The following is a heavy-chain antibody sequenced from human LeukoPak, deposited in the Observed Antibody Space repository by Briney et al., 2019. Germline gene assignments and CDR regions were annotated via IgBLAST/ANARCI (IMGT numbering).Heavy chain of an antibody. CDR2: IHSTGST. CDR3: ARRRWSSSSVIGY. CDR1: GGSIRGYY. V-gene: IGHV4-59*12. D-gene: IGHD6-6*01. J-gene: IGHJ4*02. Sequence: PSGTLSLTCTVSGGSIRGYYWSWIRQPPGKGLEWIAYIHSTGSTNYNPSLKSRVTMSVDTSKNQFSLRLTSLTAADTAVYYCARRRWSSSSVIGYWSRGIRVTVSS.